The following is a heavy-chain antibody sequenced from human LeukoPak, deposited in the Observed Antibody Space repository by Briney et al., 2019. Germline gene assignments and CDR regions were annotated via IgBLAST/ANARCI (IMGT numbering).Heavy chain of an antibody. J-gene: IGHJ4*02. CDR2: ISYDGSNK. CDR1: GFTFSSYA. V-gene: IGHV3-30-3*01. Sequence: GGSLRLSCAASGFTFSSYAMRWVRQAPGKGLEWVAVISYDGSNKYYADSVKGRFTISRDNSKNTLYLQMNSLRAEDTAVYYCARGGYSGYDSFNYWGQGTLVTVSS. CDR3: ARGGYSGYDSFNY. D-gene: IGHD5-12*01.